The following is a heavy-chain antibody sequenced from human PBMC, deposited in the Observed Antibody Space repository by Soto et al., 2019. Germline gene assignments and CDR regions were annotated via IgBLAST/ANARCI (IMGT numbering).Heavy chain of an antibody. Sequence: QVQLQQWGAGLLKPSETLSLTCAVYGGSFSGYYWSWIRQPPGKGLEWIGEINHSGSTNYNPSLKRRVTISVDTSKNQFSLKLSSVTAADTAVYYCARVGNYYGMDVWGQGTTVTVSS. CDR2: INHSGST. J-gene: IGHJ6*02. V-gene: IGHV4-34*01. CDR3: ARVGNYYGMDV. CDR1: GGSFSGYY.